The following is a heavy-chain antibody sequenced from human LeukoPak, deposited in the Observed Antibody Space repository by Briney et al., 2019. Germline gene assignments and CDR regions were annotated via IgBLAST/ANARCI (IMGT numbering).Heavy chain of an antibody. CDR3: ARGVEPLAANTLAY. Sequence: GGSLTLSCAASGCTIITKDMTWVRHAQGKGLDWGSVLYSDGNTKYADSVQGRFTISRDNSKNTLYLEMNSLSPDDTAVYYCARGVEPLAANTLAYWGQGTLVTVSS. D-gene: IGHD3-16*01. CDR1: GCTIITKD. J-gene: IGHJ4*02. CDR2: LYSDGNT. V-gene: IGHV3-53*01.